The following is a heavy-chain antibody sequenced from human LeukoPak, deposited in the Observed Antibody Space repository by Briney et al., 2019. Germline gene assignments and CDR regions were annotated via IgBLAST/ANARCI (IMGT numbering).Heavy chain of an antibody. CDR3: ARASRKGFGPHFDL. V-gene: IGHV4-59*01. D-gene: IGHD3-10*01. CDR2: IYYSGST. J-gene: IGHJ2*01. CDR1: GGSFSGYY. Sequence: MPSETLSLTCAVYGGSFSGYYWSWIRQPPGKGLEWIGYIYYSGSTNYNPSLKSRVTISVDTSKNQFSLKLSSVTAADTAVYYCARASRKGFGPHFDLWGRGTLVTVSS.